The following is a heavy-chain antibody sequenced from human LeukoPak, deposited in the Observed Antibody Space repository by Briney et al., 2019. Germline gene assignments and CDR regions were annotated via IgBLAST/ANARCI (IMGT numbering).Heavy chain of an antibody. J-gene: IGHJ2*01. V-gene: IGHV3-23*01. CDR2: ISGSGGGT. CDR3: AKNGVNYWYFDL. CDR1: GFTFSSYA. D-gene: IGHD2-8*01. Sequence: GSLRLSCAASGFTFSSYAMSWVRQAPGKGLEGVSGISGSGGGTYNADSVKGRFTISRDNSKNTLYLQMNSLRAEDTAVYYCAKNGVNYWYFDLWGRGTLVTVSS.